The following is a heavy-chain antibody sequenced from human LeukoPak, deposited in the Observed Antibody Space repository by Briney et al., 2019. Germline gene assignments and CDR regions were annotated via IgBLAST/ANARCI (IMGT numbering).Heavy chain of an antibody. J-gene: IGHJ3*02. CDR1: GFTFSSYA. V-gene: IGHV3-23*01. Sequence: PGGSLRLSCAASGFTFSSYAMSWVRQAPGKGLEWVSAISGSGGSTYYADSVKGRFAISRDNSKNTLYLQMNSLRAEDTAVYYCAKDRSKYYYDSSGSPPDAFDIWGQGTMVTVSS. D-gene: IGHD3-22*01. CDR2: ISGSGGST. CDR3: AKDRSKYYYDSSGSPPDAFDI.